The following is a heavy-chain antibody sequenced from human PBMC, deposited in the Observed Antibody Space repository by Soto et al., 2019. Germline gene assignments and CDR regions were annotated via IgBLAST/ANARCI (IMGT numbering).Heavy chain of an antibody. CDR3: AASGMGCGGFNYYGMDV. CDR2: IYYSGST. V-gene: IGHV4-31*03. D-gene: IGHD2-21*01. J-gene: IGHJ6*02. CDR1: GGSISSGGYY. Sequence: QVQLQESGPGLVKPSQTLSLTCTVSGGSISSGGYYWSWIRQHPGKGLEWIGYIYYSGSTYYNPSLKSRVTTPVDTSKNQFSLKLSSVTAADTAGYYGAASGMGCGGFNYYGMDVWGQGTTVTVSS.